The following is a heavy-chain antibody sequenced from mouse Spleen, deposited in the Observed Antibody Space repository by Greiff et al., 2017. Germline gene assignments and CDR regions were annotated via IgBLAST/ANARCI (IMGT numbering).Heavy chain of an antibody. V-gene: IGHV14-3*01. Sequence: EVQRVESVAELVRPGASVKLSCTASGFNIKNTYMHWVKQRPEQGLEWIGRIDPANGNTKYAPKFQGKATITADTSSNTAYLQLSSLTSEDTAIYYCASSPYYRYDVGYWGQGTTLTVSS. J-gene: IGHJ2*01. CDR1: GFNIKNTY. CDR3: ASSPYYRYDVGY. CDR2: IDPANGNT. D-gene: IGHD2-14*01.